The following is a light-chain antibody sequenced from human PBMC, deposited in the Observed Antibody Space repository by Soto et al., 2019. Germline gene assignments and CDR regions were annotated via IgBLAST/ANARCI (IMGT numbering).Light chain of an antibody. CDR1: QSVSNN. Sequence: EIVLRPSPGTLALSPCERATLSLSASQSVSNNYLAWYQQKPGQAPRLLIYGAFTGATGVPARFSGSGSGTEFTLTISSLQSEDFATYYCQQYNSWPRTFGQGTKVDIK. CDR3: QQYNSWPRT. V-gene: IGKV3-15*01. J-gene: IGKJ1*01. CDR2: GAF.